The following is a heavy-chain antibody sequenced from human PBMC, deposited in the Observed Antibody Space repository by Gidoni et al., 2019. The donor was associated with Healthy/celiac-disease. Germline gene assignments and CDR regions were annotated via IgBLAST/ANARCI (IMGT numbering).Heavy chain of an antibody. D-gene: IGHD1-26*01. CDR3: ATTLLSQGELPDLW. J-gene: IGHJ4*02. V-gene: IGHV1-24*01. CDR2: FDPEDGET. CDR1: GYTLTELS. Sequence: QVQLVQSGAEVKKPGASVTVSCKVSGYTLTELSMHWVLQAPGKGLEWMGGFDPEDGETIYAQKFQGRVTMTEDTSTDTAYMELSSLRSEDTAVYYCATTLLSQGELPDLWWGQGTLVTVSS.